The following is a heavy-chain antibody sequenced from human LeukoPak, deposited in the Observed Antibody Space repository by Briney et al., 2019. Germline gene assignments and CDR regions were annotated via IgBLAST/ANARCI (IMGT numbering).Heavy chain of an antibody. Sequence: GSLRLSCAASGFTFSSYWMHWVRQDPGSGLVWVSYINGDGSTTDYADSVKGRFTISRDNAKNTLYLQVNSLRAEDTAVYYCARGSSGGTFGYWGQGTLVTVSS. CDR1: GFTFSSYW. D-gene: IGHD3-3*02. V-gene: IGHV3-74*01. CDR2: INGDGSTT. CDR3: ARGSSGGTFGY. J-gene: IGHJ4*02.